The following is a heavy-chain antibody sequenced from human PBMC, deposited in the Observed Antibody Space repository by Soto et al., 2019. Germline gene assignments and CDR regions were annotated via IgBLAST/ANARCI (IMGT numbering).Heavy chain of an antibody. J-gene: IGHJ6*03. CDR2: IIPILGIA. V-gene: IGHV1-69*02. D-gene: IGHD2-2*02. CDR3: ARVPSRVPAAVQSAGRYYYYNMDL. Sequence: KLSCKASGGTFSSYTISWVRQAPGQGLEWMGRIIPILGIANYAQKFQGRVTITADKSTSTAYMELSSLRSEDTAVYYCARVPSRVPAAVQSAGRYYYYNMDLWSKGTKPNASS. CDR1: GGTFSSYT.